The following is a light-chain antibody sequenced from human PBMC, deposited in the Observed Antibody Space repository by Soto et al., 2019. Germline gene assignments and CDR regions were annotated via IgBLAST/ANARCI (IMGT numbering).Light chain of an antibody. V-gene: IGKV1-5*03. J-gene: IGKJ1*01. CDR1: QSISSW. Sequence: IQMTQSPSTLSASVGDRVTITCRASQSISSWLAWYQQKPGKAPKLLIYKASSLESGVPSRFSGSGSGTEFTLTISSLQPDDFATYYCQHYNSYSEAFGQGTNVDI. CDR2: KAS. CDR3: QHYNSYSEA.